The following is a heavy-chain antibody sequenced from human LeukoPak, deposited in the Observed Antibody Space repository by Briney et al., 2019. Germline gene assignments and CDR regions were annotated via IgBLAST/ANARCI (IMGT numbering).Heavy chain of an antibody. J-gene: IGHJ5*02. V-gene: IGHV4-39*01. D-gene: IGHD3-9*01. CDR1: GASISRGILY. CDR2: ISYSGTT. CDR3: ARRDDILTGYFGYFDL. Sequence: SETLSLTCTVSGASISRGILYWAWIRQPPGKGLEWIAGISYSGTTYYNPSLKSRVTISLDTSKSQVSLNLRSGTAADTAVYYCARRDDILTGYFGYFDLWGQGTLVTVSS.